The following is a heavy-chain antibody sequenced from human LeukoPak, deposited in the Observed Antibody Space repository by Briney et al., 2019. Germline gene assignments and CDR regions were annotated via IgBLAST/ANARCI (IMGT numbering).Heavy chain of an antibody. CDR2: ISYDGSDK. V-gene: IGHV3-30*03. CDR3: VGDGGY. CDR1: GFTFINYG. Sequence: GGSLRLSCAASGFTFINYGMHWVRQAPGKGLEWVAVISYDGSDKYYANSVKGRFTISRDNSKNTLYLQMNSLRPEDTAVYYCVGDGGYWGQGTLVTVSS. J-gene: IGHJ4*02. D-gene: IGHD4-17*01.